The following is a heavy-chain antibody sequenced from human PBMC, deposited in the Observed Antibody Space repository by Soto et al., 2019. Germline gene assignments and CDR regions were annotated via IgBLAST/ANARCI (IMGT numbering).Heavy chain of an antibody. V-gene: IGHV3-74*01. CDR1: GFTFSSYW. CDR2: IKSDEGYT. Sequence: EVHLVESGGGLVQPWGSLRLSCAASGFTFSSYWMHWVRQAPGKGLEWVSRIKSDEGYTAYADSVKGRFSISRDNAKTTLFLQMNSVRAEDTAVYYCAREGACLYWGQGTLVTVSS. J-gene: IGHJ4*02. CDR3: AREGACLY.